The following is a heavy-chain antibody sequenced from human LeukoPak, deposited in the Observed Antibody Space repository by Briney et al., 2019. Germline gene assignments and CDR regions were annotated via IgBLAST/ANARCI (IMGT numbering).Heavy chain of an antibody. CDR2: INSDGSST. CDR1: GFTFSSYW. CDR3: ARYDYYDSSGYKIAEYFQH. Sequence: PGGSLRLSCAASGFTFSSYWMHWVRQAPGQGLVWVSRINSDGSSTSYADSVKGRFTISRDNAKNTLYLQMNSLRAEDTAVYYRARYDYYDSSGYKIAEYFQHWGQGTLVTVSS. J-gene: IGHJ1*01. D-gene: IGHD3-22*01. V-gene: IGHV3-74*01.